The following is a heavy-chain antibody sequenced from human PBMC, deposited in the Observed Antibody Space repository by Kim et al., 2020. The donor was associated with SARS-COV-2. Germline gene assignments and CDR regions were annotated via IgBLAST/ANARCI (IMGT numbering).Heavy chain of an antibody. CDR2: IYYSGST. CDR1: GGSISSYY. Sequence: SETLSLTCTVSGGSISSYYWSWIRQPPGKGLEWIGYIYYSGSTNYNPSLKSRVTISVDTSKNQFSLKLSSVTAADTAVYYCASWQQLVGYNWFDPWGQGTLVTVSS. V-gene: IGHV4-59*08. CDR3: ASWQQLVGYNWFDP. D-gene: IGHD6-13*01. J-gene: IGHJ5*02.